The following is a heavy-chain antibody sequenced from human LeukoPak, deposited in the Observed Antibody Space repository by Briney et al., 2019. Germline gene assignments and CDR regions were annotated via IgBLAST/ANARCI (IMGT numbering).Heavy chain of an antibody. V-gene: IGHV4-4*02. J-gene: IGHJ5*02. Sequence: PSGTLSLTCAVSGDSISSKWWGWVRQPPGKGLEWIGEIYHSGTTNYNPSLKSRVTISVDKSKNQFSLNLSSVTAADTAVYYCARVSVPNWFDPWGQGTLVTVSS. CDR2: IYHSGTT. CDR1: GDSISSKW. CDR3: ARVSVPNWFDP.